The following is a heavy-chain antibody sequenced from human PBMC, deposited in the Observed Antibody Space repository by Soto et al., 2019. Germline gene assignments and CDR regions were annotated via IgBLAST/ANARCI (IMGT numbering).Heavy chain of an antibody. J-gene: IGHJ5*02. D-gene: IGHD3-16*01. CDR1: GFSLSSSGVG. CDR2: IYWDDDK. Sequence: QITLKESGPTLVKPTQTLTLTCTFSGFSLSSSGVGVGWIRQPPGKALEWLALIYWDDDKRYSPSLKSRLTNTKDTSKKQVVLIMTNMDPVDTAAYYCAHNRGEDWFDPWGQGTLVTVSS. V-gene: IGHV2-5*02. CDR3: AHNRGEDWFDP.